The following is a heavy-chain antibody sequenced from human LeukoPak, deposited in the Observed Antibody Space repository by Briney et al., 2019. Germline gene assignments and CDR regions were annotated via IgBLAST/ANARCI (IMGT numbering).Heavy chain of an antibody. CDR2: ISSGSSYI. CDR1: GFTFSSYS. Sequence: TGGSLRLSCAASGFTFSSYSMNWVRQAPGKGLEWVSSISSGSSYIYYADSVKGRFTISRDNINNSLYLQMNNLRTEDTALYYCAKDRVLAYQDTADSFDMCGQGTVVTVSS. CDR3: AKDRVLAYQDTADSFDM. V-gene: IGHV3-21*01. D-gene: IGHD2-21*01. J-gene: IGHJ3*02.